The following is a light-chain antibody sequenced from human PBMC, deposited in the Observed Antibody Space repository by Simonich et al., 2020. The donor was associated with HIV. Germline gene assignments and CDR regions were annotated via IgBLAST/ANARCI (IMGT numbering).Light chain of an antibody. J-gene: IGKJ5*01. CDR1: KRVLYFSNNKNS. Sequence: DIVMTQSPDSLAVSLGERATINCKSSKRVLYFSNNKNSLAWYQHKPGQPPKLLIYWSAVRESGVTDRVSGSGSGTEFTHTISSLQAEDVAVYYCQQYYSAPITFGQGTRLEI. CDR2: WSA. CDR3: QQYYSAPIT. V-gene: IGKV4-1*01.